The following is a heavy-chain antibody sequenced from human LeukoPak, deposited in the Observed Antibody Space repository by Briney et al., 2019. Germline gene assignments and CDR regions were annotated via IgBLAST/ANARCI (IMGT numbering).Heavy chain of an antibody. J-gene: IGHJ4*01. D-gene: IGHD5-24*01. CDR2: IYPGDSDT. CDR3: GRLSYGYNSRSSGDY. V-gene: IGHV5-51*01. CDR1: GYSFTNYW. Sequence: GESLKISCKGSGYSFTNYWIGWVRQMPGKGLEWMGIIYPGDSDTRYSPSFQGQVTISADKSISTAYLQWSSLKASDTGMYYCGRLSYGYNSRSSGDYWGQGTMVTVSS.